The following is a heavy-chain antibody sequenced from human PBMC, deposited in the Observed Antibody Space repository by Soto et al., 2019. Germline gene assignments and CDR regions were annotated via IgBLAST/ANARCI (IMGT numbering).Heavy chain of an antibody. D-gene: IGHD6-6*01. CDR1: GGSFSGFY. CDR2: IDHSGST. V-gene: IGHV4-34*01. Sequence: QVQLQQWGAGLLKPSETLSLNCAVYGGSFSGFYWTWIRQPPGKGLEWIGEIDHSGSTYYNPSLKSRVTISVDTSKNQFSLRLSSVTAADTAVYYCARGSIAARLAHWGLGTLLTVSS. CDR3: ARGSIAARLAH. J-gene: IGHJ4*02.